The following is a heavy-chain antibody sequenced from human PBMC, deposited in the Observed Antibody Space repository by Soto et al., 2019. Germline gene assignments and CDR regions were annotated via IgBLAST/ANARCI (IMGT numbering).Heavy chain of an antibody. CDR3: ARSRYYDILTGYYTASWYYFDY. CDR2: ISAYNGNT. J-gene: IGHJ4*02. CDR1: GYTFTSYG. V-gene: IGHV1-18*01. Sequence: QVQLVQSGAEVKKPGASVKVSCKASGYTFTSYGISWVRQAPGQGLEWMGWISAYNGNTNYAQKLQGRVTMTTDTSKSTAYMELRSLRSDDTAVYYCARSRYYDILTGYYTASWYYFDYWGQGTLVTVSS. D-gene: IGHD3-9*01.